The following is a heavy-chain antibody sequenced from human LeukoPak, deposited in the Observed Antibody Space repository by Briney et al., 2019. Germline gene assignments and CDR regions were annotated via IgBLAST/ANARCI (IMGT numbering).Heavy chain of an antibody. Sequence: GGSLRLSCAASGFTFSSHTMHWVRQAPGKGLEWVAVISYDGSDKYYADSVEGRFTISRDNSKNTLYLQMNSLRAEDTAVYYCATDIVVVPVASRGGYSYGDPTDYWGQGTLVTVSS. D-gene: IGHD2-2*01. CDR2: ISYDGSDK. CDR1: GFTFSSHT. V-gene: IGHV3-30*01. CDR3: ATDIVVVPVASRGGYSYGDPTDY. J-gene: IGHJ4*02.